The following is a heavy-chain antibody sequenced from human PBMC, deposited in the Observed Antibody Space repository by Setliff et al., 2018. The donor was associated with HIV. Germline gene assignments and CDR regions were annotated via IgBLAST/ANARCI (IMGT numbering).Heavy chain of an antibody. Sequence: PSETLSLTCTVSGGSISTSYWNWIRQPPGKGLEWIAYIYISGTTNYNPSLKSRVTISLDTSRNQFSLKLSSVTAADTAVYYCARQRHGGAGAHDYWGQGTLVTVSS. V-gene: IGHV4-4*09. CDR2: IYISGTT. CDR3: ARQRHGGAGAHDY. D-gene: IGHD3-16*01. J-gene: IGHJ4*02. CDR1: GGSISTSY.